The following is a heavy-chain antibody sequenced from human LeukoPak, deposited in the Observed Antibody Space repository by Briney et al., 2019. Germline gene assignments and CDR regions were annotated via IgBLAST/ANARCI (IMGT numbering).Heavy chain of an antibody. CDR1: GFPFSDYY. CDR2: ISSSGSTI. Sequence: GALRLSFAASGFPFSDYYMSWIRQAPGKGLEWVSYISSSGSTIYYSDSVKGRFTISRDTSKNTLYLQMNSLRVDDTAVYYCARDPAPATGAFDIWGQGTMVIIS. J-gene: IGHJ3*02. D-gene: IGHD1-1*01. V-gene: IGHV3-11*01. CDR3: ARDPAPATGAFDI.